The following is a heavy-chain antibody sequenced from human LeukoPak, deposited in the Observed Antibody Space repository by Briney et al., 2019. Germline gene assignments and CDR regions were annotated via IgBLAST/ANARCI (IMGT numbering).Heavy chain of an antibody. D-gene: IGHD3-22*01. V-gene: IGHV3-49*04. CDR1: GFTFGDYA. J-gene: IGHJ4*02. Sequence: PGGSLRLSCTASGFTFGDYAINWVRQAPGKGLEWVGFIRSKAYGGTTEYAASVKGRFTISRDDSKSIAYVQMNSLKTEDTAVYYCSGNYYDSSDYHSLRYWGQGTLVTVSS. CDR2: IRSKAYGGTT. CDR3: SGNYYDSSDYHSLRY.